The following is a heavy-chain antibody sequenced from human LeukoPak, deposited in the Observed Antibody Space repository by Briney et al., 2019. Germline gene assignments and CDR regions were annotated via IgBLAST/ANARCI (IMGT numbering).Heavy chain of an antibody. V-gene: IGHV3-30*02. CDR2: IGRDGSTK. CDR3: AKDGEWTFDI. CDR1: GLTFSISG. D-gene: IGHD3-3*01. Sequence: GGSLRLSCAASGLTFSISGMHWVRQAPGEGLEWVAFIGRDGSTKFYADSVKGRFSISGDSSYNTAYLQMNSLRPEDTAIYYCAKDGEWTFDIWGQGTMVTVSS. J-gene: IGHJ3*02.